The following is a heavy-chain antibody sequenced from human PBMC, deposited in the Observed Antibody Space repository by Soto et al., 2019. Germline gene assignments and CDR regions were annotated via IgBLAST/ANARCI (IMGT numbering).Heavy chain of an antibody. Sequence: EVQLVESGGGLVQPGWSLKLSCAASGFTFSTYSMNWVRQAPGKGLEWVSYITSSSSTIYYADSVKGRFTISRDNAKNSLYRQMNGLRDEDTAVYYCARDLYDCSGFDYWGQGTLVTVSS. D-gene: IGHD3-22*01. J-gene: IGHJ4*02. CDR3: ARDLYDCSGFDY. V-gene: IGHV3-48*02. CDR1: GFTFSTYS. CDR2: ITSSSSTI.